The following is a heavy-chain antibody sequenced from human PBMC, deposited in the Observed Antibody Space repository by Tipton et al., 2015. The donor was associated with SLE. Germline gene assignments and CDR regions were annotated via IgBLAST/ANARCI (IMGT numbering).Heavy chain of an antibody. CDR3: AKDFHAFGELGWYFDV. CDR1: GESFSDYY. Sequence: TLSLTCSLYGESFSDYYWTWIRQPPGKGLEWIGEINHSGRTNYSPSLTSRVNISIDTSKNQFYLRLSSVTAADTAVYYSAKDFHAFGELGWYFDVWGRGTLVTVSS. V-gene: IGHV4-34*01. CDR2: INHSGRT. D-gene: IGHD3-10*01. J-gene: IGHJ2*01.